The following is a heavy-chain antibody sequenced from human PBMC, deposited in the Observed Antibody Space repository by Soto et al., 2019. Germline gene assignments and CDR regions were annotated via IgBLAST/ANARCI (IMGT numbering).Heavy chain of an antibody. V-gene: IGHV4-31*03. Sequence: SGTLSLTCTVSGGSISSGGYYGSWIRQHPGEDLEWIGDIYYSGSTYYNPSLKSRVTISVDTSKNQFSLKLSSATAADTAVYYCARDQVTYSSSSGYNWFDPWGQGTLVTVSS. CDR3: ARDQVTYSSSSGYNWFDP. D-gene: IGHD6-6*01. CDR1: GGSISSGGYY. CDR2: IYYSGST. J-gene: IGHJ5*02.